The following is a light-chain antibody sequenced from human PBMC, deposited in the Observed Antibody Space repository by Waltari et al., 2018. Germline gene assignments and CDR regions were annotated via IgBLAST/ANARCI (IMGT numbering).Light chain of an antibody. V-gene: IGKV1-39*01. CDR2: AAS. CDR1: QGVSPY. Sequence: DIQMTQSPSSLSASVGDRVTISCRASQGVSPYLNWYQQKPGKAPRLLIFAASYLQSGVPSRFSGSGSGTDFTLTISGLQAEDFATYYCQQSSSSYTFGPGTKLEI. J-gene: IGKJ2*01. CDR3: QQSSSSYT.